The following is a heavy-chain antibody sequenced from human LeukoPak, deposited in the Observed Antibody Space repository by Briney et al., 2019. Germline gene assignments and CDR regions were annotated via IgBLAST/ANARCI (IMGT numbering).Heavy chain of an antibody. J-gene: IGHJ4*02. CDR3: ARGPFVGDYVWGSYRRKVNFDY. V-gene: IGHV4-31*03. Sequence: SETLSLTCTVSGGSISSGGYYWSWIRQHPGKGLEWIGYIYYSGSTYYNPSLKSRVTISVDTSKNQFSLKLSSVTAADTAVYYCARGPFVGDYVWGSYRRKVNFDYLGQGTLVTVSS. D-gene: IGHD3-16*02. CDR2: IYYSGST. CDR1: GGSISSGGYY.